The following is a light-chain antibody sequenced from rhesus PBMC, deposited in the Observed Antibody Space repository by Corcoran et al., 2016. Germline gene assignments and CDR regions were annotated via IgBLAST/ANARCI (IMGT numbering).Light chain of an antibody. CDR3: QHRNSFPWT. J-gene: IGKJ1*01. V-gene: IGKV1-38*01. CDR1: QGISSV. Sequence: DIQLTQSPSSLSASVGDRVTITCRASQGISSVLAWYKQKSGKAPNLLIYDASTLQTGVPSRFSGRGSATEFSFTISSLQPEDFATCYCQHRNSFPWTFGKGTKVEIK. CDR2: DAS.